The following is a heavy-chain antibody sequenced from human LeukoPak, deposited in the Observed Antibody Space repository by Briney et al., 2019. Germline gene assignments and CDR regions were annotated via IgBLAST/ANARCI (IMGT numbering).Heavy chain of an antibody. CDR3: ARGVEGTSYYDSSGQGNDRHL. CDR1: GFTFSSYG. Sequence: GGSLRLSCAASGFTFSSYGMNWVRQAPGKGLEWISFISSSGSPIYYAGSVTGRFTISRDNGKNSLYLQMNSLRDEDTAVYYCARGVEGTSYYDSSGQGNDRHLWRRGTMVTVSS. V-gene: IGHV3-48*02. D-gene: IGHD3-22*01. CDR2: ISSSGSPI. J-gene: IGHJ3*01.